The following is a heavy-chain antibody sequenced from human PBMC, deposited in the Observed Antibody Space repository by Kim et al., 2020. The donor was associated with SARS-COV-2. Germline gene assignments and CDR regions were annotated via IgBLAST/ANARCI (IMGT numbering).Heavy chain of an antibody. CDR2: MNPNSGNT. CDR1: GYTFTSYD. D-gene: IGHD3-10*01. Sequence: ASVKVSCKASGYTFTSYDINWVRQATGQGLEWMGWMNPNSGNTGYAQKSQGRVTMTRNTSISTAYMELSSLRSEDTAVYYCARGLLVRGVFYYYYYMDVWGKGTTVTVSS. CDR3: ARGLLVRGVFYYYYYMDV. J-gene: IGHJ6*03. V-gene: IGHV1-8*01.